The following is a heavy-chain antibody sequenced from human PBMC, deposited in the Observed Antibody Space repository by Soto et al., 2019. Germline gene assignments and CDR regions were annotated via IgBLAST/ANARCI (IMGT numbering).Heavy chain of an antibody. D-gene: IGHD3-22*01. CDR3: ARDQYYYDSSGYGGDAFDI. V-gene: IGHV1-3*01. CDR2: INAGNGNT. J-gene: IGHJ3*02. Sequence: ASVKVSCKASGYTFTSYAMHWVRQAPGQRLEWMGWINAGNGNTKYSQKFQGRVTITRDTSASTAYMELSSLRSEDTAVYYCARDQYYYDSSGYGGDAFDIWGQGTMVTVSS. CDR1: GYTFTSYA.